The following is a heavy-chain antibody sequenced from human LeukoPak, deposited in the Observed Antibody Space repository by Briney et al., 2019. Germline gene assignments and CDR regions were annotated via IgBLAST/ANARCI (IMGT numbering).Heavy chain of an antibody. J-gene: IGHJ3*02. CDR2: IYHSGST. CDR1: GYSISSGYY. V-gene: IGHV4-38-2*02. CDR3: ARGGSSGWYGDDAFDI. Sequence: SETLSLTCTVSGYSISSGYYWGWIRQPPGEGLEWIGSIYHSGSTYYNPSLKSRVTISVDTSKNQFSLKLSSVTAADTAVYYCARGGSSGWYGDDAFDIWGQGTMVTVSS. D-gene: IGHD6-19*01.